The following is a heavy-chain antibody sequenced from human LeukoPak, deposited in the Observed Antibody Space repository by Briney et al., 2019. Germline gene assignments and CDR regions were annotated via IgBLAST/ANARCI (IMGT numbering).Heavy chain of an antibody. D-gene: IGHD2-15*01. CDR2: ISYDGSNK. Sequence: SGGSLRLSCAAPGFTFSSYGMHWVRQAPGKGLEWVAVISYDGSNKYYADSVKGRFTISRGNSKNTLYLQMNSLRAEDTAIYYCAKNGDRGAYCTGGTCYPYFYYYMDVWGKGTTVTI. V-gene: IGHV3-30*18. J-gene: IGHJ6*03. CDR3: AKNGDRGAYCTGGTCYPYFYYYMDV. CDR1: GFTFSSYG.